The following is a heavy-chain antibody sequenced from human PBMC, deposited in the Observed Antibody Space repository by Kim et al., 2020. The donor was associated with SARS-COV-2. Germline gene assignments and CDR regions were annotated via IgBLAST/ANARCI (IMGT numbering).Heavy chain of an antibody. D-gene: IGHD4-4*01. CDR3: ARQTEAHDYSNYVWDY. J-gene: IGHJ4*02. CDR1: GYIFTSHW. V-gene: IGHV5-51*01. Sequence: GESLKISCKGSGYIFTSHWIGWVRQMPGKGLEWMGIIYPGDSDTRYSPSFQGQVTMSADKSISTAYLQWSSLKASDTAMYYCARQTEAHDYSNYVWDYWGQGTLVTVSS. CDR2: IYPGDSDT.